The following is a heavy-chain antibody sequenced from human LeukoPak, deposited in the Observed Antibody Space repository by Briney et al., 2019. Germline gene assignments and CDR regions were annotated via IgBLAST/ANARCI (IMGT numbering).Heavy chain of an antibody. Sequence: PSETLSLTCTVSGGSISSYYWSWIRQPAGKGLEWIGRIYTSGSTNYNPSLKSRVTISVDTSKNQFSLKLSSVTAADTAVYYCARAATMVRGVNPYYYYYYMDVWGKGTTVTISS. CDR1: GGSISSYY. J-gene: IGHJ6*03. V-gene: IGHV4-4*07. D-gene: IGHD3-10*01. CDR2: IYTSGST. CDR3: ARAATMVRGVNPYYYYYYMDV.